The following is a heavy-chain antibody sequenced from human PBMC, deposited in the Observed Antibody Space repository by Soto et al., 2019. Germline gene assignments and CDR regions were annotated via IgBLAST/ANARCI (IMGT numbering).Heavy chain of an antibody. CDR2: IWYDGSNN. J-gene: IGHJ6*02. CDR3: ARDGYSYGSGSYGMDV. V-gene: IGHV3-33*01. D-gene: IGHD5-18*01. CDR1: GFTCSSYG. Sequence: QVQLVESGGGVVQPGRSLRLSCAVSGFTCSSYGMHWVRQAPGKGLEWVAVIWYDGSNNYYADSVKGRFTISRDNSKNTLYLQMSSLTAEDTAVYSCARDGYSYGSGSYGMDVWAQGTTVTVSS.